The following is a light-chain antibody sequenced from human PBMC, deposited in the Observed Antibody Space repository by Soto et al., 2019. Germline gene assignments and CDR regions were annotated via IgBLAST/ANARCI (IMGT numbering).Light chain of an antibody. CDR2: EVS. J-gene: IGLJ3*02. CDR1: SSDVRGYNY. V-gene: IGLV2-14*01. CDR3: SSYTSSSTLWV. Sequence: QSALTQPASVSGSPGQSITISCTGTSSDVRGYNYVSWYQQHPGKAPKLMIYEVSNRPSGVSNRFSGSKSGNTASLTISGLQAGDEAHYYCSSYTSSSTLWVFGGGTKLTVL.